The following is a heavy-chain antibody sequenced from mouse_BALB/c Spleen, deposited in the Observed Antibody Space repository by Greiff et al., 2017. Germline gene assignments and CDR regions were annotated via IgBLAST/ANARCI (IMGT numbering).Heavy chain of an antibody. CDR2: ISSGSSTI. J-gene: IGHJ2*01. D-gene: IGHD1-1*01. Sequence: EVKLMESGGGLVQPGGSRKLSCAASGFTFSSFGMHWVRQAPEKGLEWVAYISSGSSTIYYADTVKGRFTISRDNPKNTLFLQMTSLRSEDTAMYYCARSDYYGSSYHFDYGGQGTTLTVSA. CDR1: GFTFSSFG. CDR3: ARSDYYGSSYHFDY. V-gene: IGHV5-17*02.